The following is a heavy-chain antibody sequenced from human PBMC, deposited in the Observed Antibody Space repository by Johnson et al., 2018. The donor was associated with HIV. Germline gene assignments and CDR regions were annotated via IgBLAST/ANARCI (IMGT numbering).Heavy chain of an antibody. V-gene: IGHV3-30*04. CDR2: ISYDGSNK. CDR1: GFTFSSYA. J-gene: IGHJ3*02. Sequence: QVQLVESGGGVVQPGRSLRLSCAASGFTFSSYAMHWVRQAPGKGLEWVAVISYDGSNKYYADSVKGRFTISRDNAKNSLYLQMNSLRAEDTAVYYCARGMFETITMIGRGSAFDIWGQGTMVTVSS. CDR3: ARGMFETITMIGRGSAFDI. D-gene: IGHD3-22*01.